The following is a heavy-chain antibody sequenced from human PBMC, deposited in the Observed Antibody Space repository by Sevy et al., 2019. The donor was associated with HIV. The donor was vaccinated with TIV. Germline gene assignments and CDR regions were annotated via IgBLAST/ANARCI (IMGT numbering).Heavy chain of an antibody. D-gene: IGHD1-26*01. Sequence: GGSLRLSCAASGFTFSSYEMNWVRQAPGKGLELVSYISSSGSTIYYADSVKGRFTISRDNAKNSLYLQMNSLRAEDTAVYYCARELVSGGGATDYWGQGTLVTVSS. CDR1: GFTFSSYE. J-gene: IGHJ4*02. V-gene: IGHV3-48*03. CDR3: ARELVSGGGATDY. CDR2: ISSSGSTI.